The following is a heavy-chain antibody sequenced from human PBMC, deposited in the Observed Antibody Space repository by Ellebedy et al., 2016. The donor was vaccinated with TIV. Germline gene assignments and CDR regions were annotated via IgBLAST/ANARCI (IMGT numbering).Heavy chain of an antibody. Sequence: ASVKVSXXALGYTFTTYGIGWVRQAPGQGLEWMGWISASNGNTNYAQRLLGRVTMTTDTSTRTAYMELRSLRSDDTAVYYCARGGYDGSGYYPNWGQGTLVTVSS. CDR1: GYTFTTYG. CDR3: ARGGYDGSGYYPN. J-gene: IGHJ4*02. D-gene: IGHD3-22*01. V-gene: IGHV1-18*04. CDR2: ISASNGNT.